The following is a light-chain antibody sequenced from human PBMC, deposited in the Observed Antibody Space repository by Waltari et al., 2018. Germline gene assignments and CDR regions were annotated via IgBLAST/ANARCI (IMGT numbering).Light chain of an antibody. J-gene: IGLJ3*02. CDR3: ALYMGSGIWV. V-gene: IGLV8-61*01. CDR2: KAN. CDR1: SGSLSTTSY. Sequence: QTVVTQEPSLSVSPGGTVTLTCALCSGSLSTTSYATWYQQSPGQPPRTLVYKANSRSSGVPDRFSGSILGNKAALTITGAQADDESDYYCALYMGSGIWVFGGGTKLTVL.